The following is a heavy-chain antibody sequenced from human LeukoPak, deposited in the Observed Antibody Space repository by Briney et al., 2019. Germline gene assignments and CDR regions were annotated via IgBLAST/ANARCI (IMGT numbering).Heavy chain of an antibody. Sequence: ALVKLSCNAAGGTFSSYAISWVRQAPGQGLEWRGIFNPSGGSTSYAQKFQGRVTMTRDTATSTVYMELSSLRSEDTAVYYCALVMVRGVGFDYWGQGSMVTVPS. CDR2: FNPSGGST. J-gene: IGHJ4*02. D-gene: IGHD3-10*01. CDR3: ALVMVRGVGFDY. CDR1: GGTFSSYA. V-gene: IGHV1-46*01.